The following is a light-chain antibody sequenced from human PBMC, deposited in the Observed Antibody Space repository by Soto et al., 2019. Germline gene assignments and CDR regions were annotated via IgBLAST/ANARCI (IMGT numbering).Light chain of an antibody. Sequence: DIQLTQSPSFLSASVGDRVTITSRASQGISSYLAWYQQKPGKAPKLLIYAASTLQSGVPSRFSGSGSGTEFTLTISSLQPEDFATYYCQQLNSEFTFGPGTKVDIK. CDR2: AAS. CDR3: QQLNSEFT. CDR1: QGISSY. V-gene: IGKV1-9*01. J-gene: IGKJ3*01.